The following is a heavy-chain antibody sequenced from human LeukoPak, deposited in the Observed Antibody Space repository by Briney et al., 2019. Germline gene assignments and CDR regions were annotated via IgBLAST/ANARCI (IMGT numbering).Heavy chain of an antibody. CDR2: IYSSGIT. Sequence: SQTLSLTCSVSGGSLSTSAFYWSWIRQPAGKGLEWIGRIYSSGITKYNPSLKSRVTIFLDTSKNQFSLKLSSVTAADTAVYYCASPAPLNIDTYDDVPYYYYYMDVWGKGTTVTVSS. D-gene: IGHD3-10*02. CDR1: GGSLSTSAFY. V-gene: IGHV4-61*02. CDR3: ASPAPLNIDTYDDVPYYYYYMDV. J-gene: IGHJ6*03.